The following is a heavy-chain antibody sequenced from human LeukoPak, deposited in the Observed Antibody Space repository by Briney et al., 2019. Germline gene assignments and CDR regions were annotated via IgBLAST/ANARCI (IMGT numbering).Heavy chain of an antibody. CDR1: GGSISSGSYY. J-gene: IGHJ5*02. CDR2: IYTSGST. D-gene: IGHD6-19*01. V-gene: IGHV4-61*02. CDR3: ARDFVAGPYNWFDP. Sequence: SQTLSLTCTVSGGSISSGSYYWSWILQPAAKGLEWIWRIYTSGSTNYNPSLKSRVTISVDTSKNQFSLKLSSVTAAVTAVYYCARDFVAGPYNWFDPWGHGTLFTVSS.